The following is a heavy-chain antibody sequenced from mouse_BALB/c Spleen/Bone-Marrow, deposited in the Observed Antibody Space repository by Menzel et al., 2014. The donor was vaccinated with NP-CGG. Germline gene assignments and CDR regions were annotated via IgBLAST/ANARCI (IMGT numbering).Heavy chain of an antibody. V-gene: IGHV1S56*01. Sequence: VKLQESGPELVKPGASVRISCKASGYTFTSYYIHWVKQRPGQGLEWIGWIYPGDFNTKYNEKFKGKATLTADKSSSTAYMQLSSLTSEDSAVYFCARDDYAYWGQGTLVTVSA. J-gene: IGHJ3*01. CDR1: GYTFTSYY. D-gene: IGHD2-4*01. CDR2: IYPGDFNT. CDR3: ARDDYAY.